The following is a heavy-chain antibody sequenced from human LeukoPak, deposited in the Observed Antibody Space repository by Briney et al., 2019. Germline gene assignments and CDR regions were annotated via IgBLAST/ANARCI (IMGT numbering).Heavy chain of an antibody. CDR1: GFTFSSYG. CDR2: ISYDGSNK. D-gene: IGHD2-15*01. J-gene: IGHJ4*02. V-gene: IGHV3-30*03. Sequence: GGSLRLSCAASGFTFSSYGMHWVRQAPGKGLEWVAVISYDGSNKYYADSVKGRFTISRDNSKNTLYLQMNSLRAEDTAVYYCARTYGYCSGSSCYSFRYFDYWGQGTLVTVSS. CDR3: ARTYGYCSGSSCYSFRYFDY.